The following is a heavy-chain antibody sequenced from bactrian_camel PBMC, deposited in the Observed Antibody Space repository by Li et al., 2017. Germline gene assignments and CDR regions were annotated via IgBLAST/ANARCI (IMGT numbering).Heavy chain of an antibody. CDR1: GFTFGSCT. J-gene: IGHJ4*01. V-gene: IGHV3S31*01. CDR3: VREGSTFCSGGSCHIFDD. Sequence: VQLVESGGGLVQPGGSLRLSCGASGFTFGSCTMTWVRQAPGKELEWVPAINNVGDTTYYADSVKGRFAVSRDNAKSTVYLQMNSLKPEDTAVYYCVREGSTFCSGGSCHIFDDWGQGTQVTVS. D-gene: IGHD2*01. CDR2: INNVGDTT.